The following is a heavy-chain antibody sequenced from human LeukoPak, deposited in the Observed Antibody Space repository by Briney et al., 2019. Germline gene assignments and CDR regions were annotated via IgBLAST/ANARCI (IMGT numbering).Heavy chain of an antibody. V-gene: IGHV3-9*01. CDR3: AKGAVRWLTIIYFQH. CDR2: ISWNSGSI. D-gene: IGHD5-24*01. CDR1: GFTFDDYA. Sequence: GGSLRLSCAASGFTFDDYAMHWVRQAPGKGLEWVSGISWNSGSIGYADSVKGRFTISRDNAKNSLYLQMNSLRAEDTALYYCAKGAVRWLTIIYFQHWGQGTLVTVSS. J-gene: IGHJ1*01.